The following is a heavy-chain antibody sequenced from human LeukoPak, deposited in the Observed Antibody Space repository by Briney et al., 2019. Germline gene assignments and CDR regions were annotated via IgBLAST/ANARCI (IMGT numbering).Heavy chain of an antibody. CDR2: IYYSGST. CDR3: ASPLGYCSSTDCYGDY. D-gene: IGHD2-2*01. Sequence: SETLSLTCTVSGGSISSSSYWWGWNRQPPGQGLEWIGSIYYSGSTYYNPSLNSRVTISVDTSKNQFSLKLSSVTAADTAVYYCASPLGYCSSTDCYGDYWGQGTLVTVSS. CDR1: GGSISSSSYW. V-gene: IGHV4-39*01. J-gene: IGHJ4*02.